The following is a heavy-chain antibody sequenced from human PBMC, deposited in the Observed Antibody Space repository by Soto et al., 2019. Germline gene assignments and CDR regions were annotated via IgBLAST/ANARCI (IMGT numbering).Heavy chain of an antibody. CDR3: VVLGVYDYYYYGMDV. J-gene: IGHJ6*02. D-gene: IGHD3-16*01. V-gene: IGHV1-8*01. Sequence: QVQLVQSGAEVKKPGASVKVSCKASGYTFTSYDINWVRQATGQGLEWMGWMNPNSGNTGYAQKFQGRVTMTRNTSISTAYMELSSLRSEDTAVYYCVVLGVYDYYYYGMDVWGQGTTVTVSS. CDR1: GYTFTSYD. CDR2: MNPNSGNT.